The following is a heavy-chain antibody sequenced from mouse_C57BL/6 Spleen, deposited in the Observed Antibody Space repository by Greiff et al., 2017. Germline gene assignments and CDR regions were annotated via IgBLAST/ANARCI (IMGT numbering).Heavy chain of an antibody. CDR1: GYTFTSYW. CDR3: ARAYYDFSMDY. V-gene: IGHV1-52*01. CDR2: IDPSDSET. Sequence: QVQLQQPGAELVRPGSSVKLSCKASGYTFTSYWMHWVKQRPIQGLEWIGNIDPSDSETHYNQKFKDKATLTVDKSSSTAYMQLSSLTSDDSAVYYCARAYYDFSMDYWGQGTSVTVSS. D-gene: IGHD2-4*01. J-gene: IGHJ4*01.